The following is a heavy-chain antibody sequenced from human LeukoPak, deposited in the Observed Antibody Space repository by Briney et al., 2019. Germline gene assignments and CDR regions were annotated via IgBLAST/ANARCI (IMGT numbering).Heavy chain of an antibody. V-gene: IGHV1-8*01. D-gene: IGHD3-10*01. CDR3: ARVTMVRGVISSWLAYYYYYYGMDV. J-gene: IGHJ6*02. CDR1: GYTFTSYD. Sequence: ASVKVSCKASGYTFTSYDINWVRQATGQGLEWMGWMNPNSGNTGYAQKFQGRVTMTRNTSISTAYMELSSLRSEDTAVYYCARVTMVRGVISSWLAYYYYYYGMDVWGQGTTVTVSS. CDR2: MNPNSGNT.